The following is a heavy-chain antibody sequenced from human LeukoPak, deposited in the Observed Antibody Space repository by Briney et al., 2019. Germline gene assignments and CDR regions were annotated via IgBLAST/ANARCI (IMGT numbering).Heavy chain of an antibody. V-gene: IGHV4-4*07. CDR2: IYTSGST. D-gene: IGHD6-13*01. CDR3: ARDVAAAGLGDDAFDI. J-gene: IGHJ3*02. Sequence: PSETLSLTYAVSGGPLTSYYWTWIRQPPGKGLEWIGFIYTSGSTNYNPSLKSRVTMSVDTSKNQFSLKLSSVTAADTAVYYCARDVAAAGLGDDAFDIWGQGTMVTVSS. CDR1: GGPLTSYY.